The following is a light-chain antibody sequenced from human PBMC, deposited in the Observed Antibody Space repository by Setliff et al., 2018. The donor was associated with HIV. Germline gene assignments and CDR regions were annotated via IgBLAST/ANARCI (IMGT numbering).Light chain of an antibody. J-gene: IGLJ1*01. CDR3: SAYAGRNNYV. CDR1: SSDVGAYNY. V-gene: IGLV2-14*03. CDR2: DVS. Sequence: QSVLTQPASVSGSPGQSITISCTGTSSDVGAYNYVSWYQQHPGKAPKLMIYDVSNRPSGVSNRFSGSKSDNTASLTVSGLQADDEADYYCSAYAGRNNYVFGSGTKVTVL.